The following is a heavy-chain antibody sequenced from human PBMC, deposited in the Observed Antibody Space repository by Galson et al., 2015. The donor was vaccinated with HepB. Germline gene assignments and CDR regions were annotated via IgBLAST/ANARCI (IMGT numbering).Heavy chain of an antibody. J-gene: IGHJ4*03. V-gene: IGHV3-21*01. CDR1: GFTFSSYS. CDR2: ISSSSSYI. D-gene: IGHD3-10*01. CDR3: ARGAVVRGLIIISWVFDY. Sequence: SLRLSCAASGFTFSSYSMNWVRQAPEKGLEWVSSISSSSSYIYYADSVKGRFTVSRDNAKNSLYLQMNSLRAEDTAVYYCARGAVVRGLIIISWVFDYWGQGTMVTVSS.